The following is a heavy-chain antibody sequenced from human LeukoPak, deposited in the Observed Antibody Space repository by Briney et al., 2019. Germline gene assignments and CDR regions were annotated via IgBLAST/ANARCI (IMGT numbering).Heavy chain of an antibody. D-gene: IGHD6-19*01. CDR2: IVRGDVST. V-gene: IGHV5-10-1*01. J-gene: IGHJ6*02. CDR1: GYSFTSYW. CDR3: ARKTEPSSGPNFAYYYYGMDV. Sequence: HGESLKISCKASGYSFTSYWFSWVRQMPGKGRVGTGRIVRGDVSTNYRPSFQGGVTISADNSISTAYLQWSSLKASDSAMYYWARKTEPSSGPNFAYYYYGMDVWGQGTTVTVSS.